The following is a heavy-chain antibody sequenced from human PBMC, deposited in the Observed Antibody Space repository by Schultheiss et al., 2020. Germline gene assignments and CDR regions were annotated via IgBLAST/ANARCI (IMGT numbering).Heavy chain of an antibody. CDR1: GGSISSYY. D-gene: IGHD3-3*01. Sequence: GSLRLSCTVSGGSISSYYWSWIRQPPGKGLEWIGYIYYSGSTNYNPSLKSRVTISVDTSKNQFSLKLSSVTAADTAVYYCARDGIWSGSYNWFDPWGQGTLVTVSS. CDR2: IYYSGST. CDR3: ARDGIWSGSYNWFDP. V-gene: IGHV4-59*01. J-gene: IGHJ5*02.